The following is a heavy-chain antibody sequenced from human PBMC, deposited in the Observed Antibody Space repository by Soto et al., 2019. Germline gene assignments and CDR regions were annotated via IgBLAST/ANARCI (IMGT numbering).Heavy chain of an antibody. CDR3: ATRMTTAPY. CDR1: LFIVSDNY. J-gene: IGHJ4*01. CDR2: IYSGGGT. V-gene: IGHV3-66*01. Sequence: EVRLVQSGGGLVQPGGSLRLSCAASLFIVSDNYMSWVRQAPGKGLEWVSLIYSGGGTDYAESVKGRFTISRDNSKNTLYLQMNSLKAEDTGIYYCATRMTTAPYWGHGTVLTVSS. D-gene: IGHD4-17*01.